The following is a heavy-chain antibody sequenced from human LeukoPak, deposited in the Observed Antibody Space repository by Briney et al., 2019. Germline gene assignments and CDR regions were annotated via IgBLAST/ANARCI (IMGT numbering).Heavy chain of an antibody. CDR1: GGSISSSSYY. CDR2: IYYSGST. J-gene: IGHJ4*02. Sequence: PSETLSLTCTVSGGSISSSSYYWGWIRQPPGKGLEWIGSIYYSGSTYYNPSLKSRVTISVDTSKNQFSLKLSSVTAADTAVYYCARQYYDFWSGLPDDYWGQGTLVTVSS. CDR3: ARQYYDFWSGLPDDY. V-gene: IGHV4-39*01. D-gene: IGHD3-3*01.